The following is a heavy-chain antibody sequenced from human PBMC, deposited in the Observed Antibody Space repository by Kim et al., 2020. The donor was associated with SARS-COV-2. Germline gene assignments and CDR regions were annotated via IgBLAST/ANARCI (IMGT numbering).Heavy chain of an antibody. CDR2: INQDGSVK. V-gene: IGHV3-7*01. CDR3: ARIGYSSSSFDY. Sequence: GGSLRLSCAASGFTFSNYWMSWVRQAPGKGLEWVANINQDGSVKYYVDSVKGRFTFSRDNAKNSVSLQMNSLRDEDTAVYHCARIGYSSSSFDYWGQGTL. CDR1: GFTFSNYW. D-gene: IGHD6-6*01. J-gene: IGHJ4*02.